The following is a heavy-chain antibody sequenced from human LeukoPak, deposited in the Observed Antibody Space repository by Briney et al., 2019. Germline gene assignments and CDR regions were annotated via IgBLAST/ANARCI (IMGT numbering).Heavy chain of an antibody. D-gene: IGHD6-13*01. CDR3: AHSRNIEAAGPLTFDY. CDR1: GFSLSTSGVG. V-gene: IGHV2-5*02. J-gene: IGHJ4*02. CDR2: IYWDDDK. Sequence: SGPTLLKPTPTLTLTCTFSGFSLSTSGVGVGWIRQPPGKALEWLALIYWDDDKRYSPSLKSSLTITKDTSKNQVVLRMTNMDPVDTATYYCAHSRNIEAAGPLTFDYWGQGTLVTVSS.